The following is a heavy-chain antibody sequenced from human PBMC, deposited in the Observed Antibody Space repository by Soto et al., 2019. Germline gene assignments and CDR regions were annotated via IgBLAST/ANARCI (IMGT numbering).Heavy chain of an antibody. J-gene: IGHJ4*02. V-gene: IGHV3-23*01. Sequence: EVQLLESGGGLVQPGGSLRLSCAASGFPFISYGMTWVRQAPGEGLQWVSSISGSGAGTYYADSVKGRFTISRDNSKNTLTLQMNSLRAEDTAIYYCAKYSSDWDEDYWGQGTLVPVSS. D-gene: IGHD6-19*01. CDR2: ISGSGAGT. CDR1: GFPFISYG. CDR3: AKYSSDWDEDY.